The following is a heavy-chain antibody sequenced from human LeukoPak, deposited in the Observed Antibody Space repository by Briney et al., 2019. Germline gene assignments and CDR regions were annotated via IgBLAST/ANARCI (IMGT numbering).Heavy chain of an antibody. J-gene: IGHJ4*02. CDR1: GDSFSSNSVI. V-gene: IGHV6-1*01. Sequence: SQTLSLTCDISGDSFSSNSVIWNWIRQSPSRGLEWLGRTYYKSKWYNDHATSVQSRITINSDTSRNQFSLQLNSVTPEDTAVYYCARDLHGSRGEFDYWGQGTLVTVSS. CDR2: TYYKSKWYN. D-gene: IGHD3-10*01. CDR3: ARDLHGSRGEFDY.